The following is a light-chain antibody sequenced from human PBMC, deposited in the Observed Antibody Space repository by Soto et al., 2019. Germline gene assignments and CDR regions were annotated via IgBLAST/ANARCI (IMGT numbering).Light chain of an antibody. CDR2: DSS. CDR3: QQYRA. Sequence: DIQMTPSPSTLSASVGDRVTITCQVSESMSTWLAWYQQTALRAPKLLIDDSSRMDSGVPSRFSGSESRTKFTLTISSLQPDEFAKYLGQQYRAFGQETMVDI. CDR1: ESMSTW. J-gene: IGKJ1*01. V-gene: IGKV1-5*01.